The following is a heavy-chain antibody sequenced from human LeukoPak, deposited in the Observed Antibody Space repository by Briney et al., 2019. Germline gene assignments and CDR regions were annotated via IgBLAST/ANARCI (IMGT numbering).Heavy chain of an antibody. Sequence: PGGSLRLSCAASGFTFSSYSMNWVRQAPGKGLEWVSSISSSSSYIYYADSVKGRFTTSRDNAKNSLYLQMNSLRAEDTAVYYCARGTYYYGSGTKARNLDYYYYGMDVWGQGTTVTVSS. CDR2: ISSSSSYI. CDR3: ARGTYYYGSGTKARNLDYYYYGMDV. V-gene: IGHV3-21*01. J-gene: IGHJ6*02. D-gene: IGHD3-10*01. CDR1: GFTFSSYS.